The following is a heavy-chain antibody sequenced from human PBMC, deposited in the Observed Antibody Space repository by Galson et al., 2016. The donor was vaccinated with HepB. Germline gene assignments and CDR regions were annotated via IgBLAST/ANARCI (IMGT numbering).Heavy chain of an antibody. CDR3: ARELGLRGIRMDV. Sequence: ETLSLTCAVSGGPFSGYWSWLRQPPGKGLEWIGEINQSGTSTTYNPSLVPRVTISVDTSKNQFSLNLKPVTAADTAVYYCARELGLRGIRMDVWDQGTTVIVSS. V-gene: IGHV4-34*01. J-gene: IGHJ6*02. CDR1: GGPFSGY. D-gene: IGHD3-10*01. CDR2: INQSGTST.